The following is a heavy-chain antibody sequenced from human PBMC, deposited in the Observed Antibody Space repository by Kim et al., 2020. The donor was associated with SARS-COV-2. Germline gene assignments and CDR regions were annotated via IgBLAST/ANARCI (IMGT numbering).Heavy chain of an antibody. CDR2: IIPIFGTA. D-gene: IGHD5-12*01. V-gene: IGHV1-69*13. J-gene: IGHJ6*02. CDR3: ARERGGYSGYDYYYYGMDV. Sequence: SVKVSCKASGGTFSSYAISWVRQAPGQGLEWMGGIIPIFGTANYAQKFQGRVTITADESTSTAYMELSSLRSEDTAVYYCARERGGYSGYDYYYYGMDVWGQGTTVTVSS. CDR1: GGTFSSYA.